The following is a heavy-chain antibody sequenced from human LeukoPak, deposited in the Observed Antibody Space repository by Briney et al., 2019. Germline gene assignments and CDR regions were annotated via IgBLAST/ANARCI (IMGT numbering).Heavy chain of an antibody. Sequence: PSETLSLTCTVSGGSISSSSYYWSWIRQPAGKGLEWIGRIYTSGSTNYNPSLKSRVTISVDTSKNQFSLKLSSVTAADTAVYYCASYHSSSPPYFDYWGQGTLVTVSS. CDR3: ASYHSSSPPYFDY. CDR1: GGSISSSSYY. V-gene: IGHV4-61*02. J-gene: IGHJ4*02. CDR2: IYTSGST. D-gene: IGHD6-6*01.